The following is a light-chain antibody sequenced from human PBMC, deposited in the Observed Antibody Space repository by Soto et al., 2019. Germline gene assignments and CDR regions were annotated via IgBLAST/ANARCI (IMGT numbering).Light chain of an antibody. Sequence: IGLTQYPGTLSFSAGDRATVSCRASQSVSTSYLAWYQQKPGQAPRLLIYGASSRATGIPDRFSGSGSGTDFTLTISRLEPEDFAVYYCQQYGSSGTCGQGTKVNIK. J-gene: IGKJ1*01. CDR2: GAS. V-gene: IGKV3-20*01. CDR1: QSVSTSY. CDR3: QQYGSSGT.